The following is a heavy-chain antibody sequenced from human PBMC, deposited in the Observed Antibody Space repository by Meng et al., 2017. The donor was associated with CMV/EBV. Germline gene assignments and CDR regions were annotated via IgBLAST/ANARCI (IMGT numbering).Heavy chain of an antibody. Sequence: HPGACVNRSGATVKVYFQTSGYRFSDSYIHWVRQAPGQGLEWMGCIYPNRGGTHYAQKFQDRVTMTSDTSISTVYMELSRLTSDDTAVYYCVRDHNWGPDYWGQGTLVTVSS. CDR2: IYPNRGGT. V-gene: IGHV1-2*02. D-gene: IGHD1-1*01. CDR1: GYRFSDSY. CDR3: VRDHNWGPDY. J-gene: IGHJ4*02.